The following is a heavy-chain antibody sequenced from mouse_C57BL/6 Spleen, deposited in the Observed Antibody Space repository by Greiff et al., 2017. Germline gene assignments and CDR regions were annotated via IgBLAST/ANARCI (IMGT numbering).Heavy chain of an antibody. V-gene: IGHV5-9-1*02. CDR2: ISSGGDYI. CDR3: TRERFGYWYFDV. Sequence: EVKLVESGDGLVKPGGSLNLSCAASGFTFSSYAMSWVRQTPEKRLEWVAYISSGGDYIHYADTVKGRFTISRDNARNTLYLQMSSLKSEDTAMYYCTRERFGYWYFDVWGTGTTVTVSS. CDR1: GFTFSSYA. J-gene: IGHJ1*03.